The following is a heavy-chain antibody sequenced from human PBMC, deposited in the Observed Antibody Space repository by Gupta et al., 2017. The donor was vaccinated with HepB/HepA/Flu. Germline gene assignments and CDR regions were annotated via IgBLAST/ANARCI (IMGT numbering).Heavy chain of an antibody. D-gene: IGHD3-3*01. V-gene: IGHV3-21*01. CDR3: ARDPRFLEWLPSPGYFDY. Sequence: EVQLVESGGGLVKPGGSLRLSCAASGFTFSSYSMNWVRQAPGKGLEWVSSISSSSSYIYYADSVKGRFTISRDNAKNSLYLQMNSLRAEDTAVYYCARDPRFLEWLPSPGYFDYWGQGTLVTVSS. CDR1: GFTFSSYS. CDR2: ISSSSSYI. J-gene: IGHJ4*02.